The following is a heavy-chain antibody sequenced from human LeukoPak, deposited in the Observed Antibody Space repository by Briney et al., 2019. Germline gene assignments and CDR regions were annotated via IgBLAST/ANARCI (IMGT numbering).Heavy chain of an antibody. CDR1: GFTFSSYS. CDR2: ISSSSSYI. J-gene: IGHJ4*02. CDR3: ARGKRPSSSWYFFY. V-gene: IGHV3-21*01. Sequence: PGGSLRLSCAASGFTFSSYSMNWVRQAPGKGLEWVSSISSSSSYIYYADSVKGRFTISRDNAKNSLYLQMNSLRAEDTAVYYCARGKRPSSSWYFFYWGQGTLVTVSS. D-gene: IGHD6-13*01.